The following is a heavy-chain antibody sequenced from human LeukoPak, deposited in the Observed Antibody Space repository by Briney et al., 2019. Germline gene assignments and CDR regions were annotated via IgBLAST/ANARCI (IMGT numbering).Heavy chain of an antibody. CDR3: AKGGVTTAALSFDY. CDR1: GFTFSSYS. D-gene: IGHD4-17*01. Sequence: GGSLRLSCAASGFTFSSYSMNWVRQAPGKGLEWVSSISSSSSYIYYADSVKGRFTISRDNAKNSLYLQMNSLRAEDTAVYYCAKGGVTTAALSFDYWGQGTLVTVSS. V-gene: IGHV3-21*01. CDR2: ISSSSSYI. J-gene: IGHJ4*02.